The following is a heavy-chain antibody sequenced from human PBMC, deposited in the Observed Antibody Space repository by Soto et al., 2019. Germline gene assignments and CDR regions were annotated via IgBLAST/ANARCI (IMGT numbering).Heavy chain of an antibody. Sequence: QITLKESGPTLVKPTQTLTLTCTFSGFSLSTSGVGVGWIRQPPGKALEWLALIYWDDDKRYSPSLKSRLTIPKDTSKNQVVLTMTNMDPVDTATYYCAHRFDILTGGNWFDPWGQGTLVTVSS. CDR1: GFSLSTSGVG. CDR2: IYWDDDK. V-gene: IGHV2-5*02. J-gene: IGHJ5*02. CDR3: AHRFDILTGGNWFDP. D-gene: IGHD3-9*01.